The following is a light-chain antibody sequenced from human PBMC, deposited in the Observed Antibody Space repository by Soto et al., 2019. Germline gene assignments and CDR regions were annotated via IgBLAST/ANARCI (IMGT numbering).Light chain of an antibody. Sequence: EIVMTQSPATLSVSPGERAALSCRASQSVSGNLAWYQQKPGQAPRLLIYGASNRATGIPVRFSGSGSGTEFTLTISSLQSEDFAIYYCQQYNNWPPWTFGQGTKVEI. CDR3: QQYNNWPPWT. CDR2: GAS. J-gene: IGKJ1*01. V-gene: IGKV3D-15*01. CDR1: QSVSGN.